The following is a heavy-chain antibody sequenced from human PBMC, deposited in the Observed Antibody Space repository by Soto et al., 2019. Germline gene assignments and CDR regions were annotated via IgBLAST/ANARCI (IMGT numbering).Heavy chain of an antibody. D-gene: IGHD3-22*01. CDR2: IYYSGST. V-gene: IGHV4-59*08. CDR1: GGSISSYY. CDR3: ARLSLYYDSSGYFDY. Sequence: SETLSLTCTVSGGSISSYYWSWIRQPPGKGLEWIGYIYYSGSTNYNPSLKSRVTISGDTSKNQFSLNLSSVTAADTAVYYCARLSLYYDSSGYFDYWGQGTLVTVSS. J-gene: IGHJ4*02.